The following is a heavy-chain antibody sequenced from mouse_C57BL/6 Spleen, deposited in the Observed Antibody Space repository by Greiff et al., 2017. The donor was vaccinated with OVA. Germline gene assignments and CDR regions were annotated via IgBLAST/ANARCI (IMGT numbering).Heavy chain of an antibody. Sequence: EVQLKESGGDLVKPGGSLKLSCAASGFTFSSYGMSWVRQTPDKRLEWVATISSGGSYTYYPDSVKGRFTISRDNAKNTLYLQMSSLKSEDTAMYYCARQEVAYWGQGTLVTVSA. CDR3: ARQEVAY. J-gene: IGHJ3*01. V-gene: IGHV5-6*01. CDR1: GFTFSSYG. CDR2: ISSGGSYT.